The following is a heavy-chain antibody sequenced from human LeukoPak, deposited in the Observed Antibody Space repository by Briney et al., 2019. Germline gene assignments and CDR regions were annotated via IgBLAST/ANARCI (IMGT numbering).Heavy chain of an antibody. Sequence: GGSLRLSCVASGFTLSDHWMYWVRQGPGKGLAHVSRIESDASRTTYPDSVKGRFTISRDDAKNTMYLQMNSLRAEDTAVYYCVKGGHKLDIQTTRYYYGLDVWGQGTTVAVSS. D-gene: IGHD5-12*01. CDR2: IESDASRT. J-gene: IGHJ6*02. CDR1: GFTLSDHW. CDR3: VKGGHKLDIQTTRYYYGLDV. V-gene: IGHV3-74*03.